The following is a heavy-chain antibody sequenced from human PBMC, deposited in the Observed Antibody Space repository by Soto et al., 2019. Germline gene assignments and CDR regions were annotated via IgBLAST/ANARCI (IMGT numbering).Heavy chain of an antibody. D-gene: IGHD3-3*01. CDR1: GFTVSSNY. CDR3: ARDLWSPGNYYYGMDV. V-gene: IGHV3-53*01. J-gene: IGHJ6*02. CDR2: IYSGGST. Sequence: GGSLRLSCAASGFTVSSNYMSWVRQAPGKGLEWVSVIYSGGSTYYADSAKGRFTISRDNSKNTLYLQMNSLRAEDTAVYYCARDLWSPGNYYYGMDVWGQGTTVTVSS.